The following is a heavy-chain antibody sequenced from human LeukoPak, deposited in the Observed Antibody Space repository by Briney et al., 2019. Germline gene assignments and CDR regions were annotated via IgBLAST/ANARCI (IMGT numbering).Heavy chain of an antibody. J-gene: IGHJ4*02. V-gene: IGHV3-49*04. Sequence: GGSLRLSCTASGFTFGDYAMSWVRQAPGKGLEWVGFIRSKAYGGTTEYAASVKGRFTISRDDSKSIAYLQMNSLKTEDTAVYYCTRESANDYGDYDYWGQGTLVTASS. D-gene: IGHD4-17*01. CDR1: GFTFGDYA. CDR3: TRESANDYGDYDY. CDR2: IRSKAYGGTT.